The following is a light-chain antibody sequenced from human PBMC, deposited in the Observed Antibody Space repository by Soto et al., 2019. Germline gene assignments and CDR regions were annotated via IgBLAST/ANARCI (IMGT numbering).Light chain of an antibody. CDR2: EVN. CDR1: SSDVGGYNY. J-gene: IGLJ1*01. V-gene: IGLV2-8*01. Sequence: QSVLTQPPSASGSPGQSVTISCTGISSDVGGYNYVSWYQQHPGKAPKVMIYEVNKRPSGVPDRFSGSKSGNTASLTVSGLQAEDEADYYCSSYAGSNNFVFGTGTKLTVL. CDR3: SSYAGSNNFV.